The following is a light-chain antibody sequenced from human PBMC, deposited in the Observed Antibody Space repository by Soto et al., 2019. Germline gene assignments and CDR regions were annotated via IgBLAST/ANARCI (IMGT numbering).Light chain of an antibody. V-gene: IGKV3-11*01. Sequence: EIVLTQSPATLSLSPGERATLSCRASQSVSSYLAWYQQKPGQAPRLLIYDASNRATGIPARFSGSGSGTDFTLTISSLEPEDFAVYSCQPRSNRPPTLGGVTKVDIK. J-gene: IGKJ4*01. CDR2: DAS. CDR1: QSVSSY. CDR3: QPRSNRPPT.